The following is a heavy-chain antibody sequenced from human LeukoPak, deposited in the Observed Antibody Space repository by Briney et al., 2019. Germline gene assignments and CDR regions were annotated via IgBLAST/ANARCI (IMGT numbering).Heavy chain of an antibody. Sequence: GGSLRLSCAASGFTFSSYSMNWVRQAPGKGLEWVSSISSSSSYIYYAGSVKGRFTISRDNAKNSLYLQMNSLRAEDTAVYYCASTYYYDSSQPRDYWGQGTLVTVSS. CDR1: GFTFSSYS. V-gene: IGHV3-21*01. CDR2: ISSSSSYI. D-gene: IGHD3-22*01. CDR3: ASTYYYDSSQPRDY. J-gene: IGHJ4*02.